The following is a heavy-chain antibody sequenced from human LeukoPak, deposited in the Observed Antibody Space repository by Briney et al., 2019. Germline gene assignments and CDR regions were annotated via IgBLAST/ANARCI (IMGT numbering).Heavy chain of an antibody. V-gene: IGHV1-2*02. Sequence: ASVKVSCKASGYTLTGYYMHWVRQAPGQGLEWMGWINPNSGGTNYAQKFQGRVTMTRDTSISTDYMELSRLRSDDTAVYYCARYENYYGSGSYSDAFDIWGQGTMVTVSS. CDR3: ARYENYYGSGSYSDAFDI. J-gene: IGHJ3*02. D-gene: IGHD3-10*01. CDR2: INPNSGGT. CDR1: GYTLTGYY.